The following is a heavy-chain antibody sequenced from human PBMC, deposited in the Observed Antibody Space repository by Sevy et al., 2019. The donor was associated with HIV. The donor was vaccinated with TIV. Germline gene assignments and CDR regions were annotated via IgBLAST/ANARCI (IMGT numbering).Heavy chain of an antibody. D-gene: IGHD6-19*01. J-gene: IGHJ4*02. CDR3: ARLDSYSIGWSPRYYFDY. V-gene: IGHV5-51*01. CDR1: AYTFTTHW. Sequence: GESLKISCKGSAYTFTTHWIGWVRQMPGKGLEWMGIMSPGDSDPRYSPSFQGQVTMSVDKSVSTAYLQWQSLGTSETAIYYCARLDSYSIGWSPRYYFDYWGQGTLVTVSS. CDR2: MSPGDSDP.